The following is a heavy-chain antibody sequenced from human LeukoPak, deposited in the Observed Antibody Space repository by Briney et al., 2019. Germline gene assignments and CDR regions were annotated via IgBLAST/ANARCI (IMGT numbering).Heavy chain of an antibody. CDR1: GYTFTSYD. CDR2: INPNSGNT. D-gene: IGHD3-3*01. J-gene: IGHJ6*03. Sequence: ASVKVSCKASGYTFTSYDINWVRQATGQGLEWMGWINPNSGNTGYAQKFQGRVTITRNTSISTAYMELSSLRSEDTAVYYCARGVKIGSRFLEWPPSGYYYMDVWGKGTTVTVSS. V-gene: IGHV1-8*03. CDR3: ARGVKIGSRFLEWPPSGYYYMDV.